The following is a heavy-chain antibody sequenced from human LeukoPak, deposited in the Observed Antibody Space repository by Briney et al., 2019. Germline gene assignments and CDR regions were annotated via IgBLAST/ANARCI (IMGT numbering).Heavy chain of an antibody. CDR1: GGSISTSSYY. CDR3: ARRGGSKIDY. J-gene: IGHJ4*02. V-gene: IGHV4-39*01. CDR2: VYYSGNT. Sequence: SETLSLTCNVSGGSISTSSYYWGWIRRPPGKGPEWIGSVYYSGNTYYSPSLKSRVTISVDTSKNQFSLKLSAVTAADTAVYYCARRGGSKIDYWGQGTLVTVSS. D-gene: IGHD3-3*01.